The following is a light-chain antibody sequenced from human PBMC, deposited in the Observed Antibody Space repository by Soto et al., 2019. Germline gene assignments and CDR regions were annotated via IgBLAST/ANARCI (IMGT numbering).Light chain of an antibody. CDR3: QQYDNWLGT. J-gene: IGKJ1*01. V-gene: IGKV3D-15*01. CDR2: DAS. CDR1: QSVSSN. Sequence: EIVMTQSPATLSVSPGERATLSCRASQSVSSNLAWYQQTPGQAPRLLIFDASTRATGIPAMFSGSGSGTEFTLTISSLQSEDFAVYYCQQYDNWLGTFGQGTKVEVK.